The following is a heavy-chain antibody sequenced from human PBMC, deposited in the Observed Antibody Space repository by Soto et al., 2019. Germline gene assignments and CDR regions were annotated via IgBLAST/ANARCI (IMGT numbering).Heavy chain of an antibody. Sequence: PGESLKISCKGSGYSFTSYWIGWVRQMPGKGLEWMGIIYPGDSDTRYSPSFQGQVTISADKSISTAYLQWSSLKASDTAMYYCARQGSYYDFWSGYSTGSDYYYYMDVWGKGTTVTVSS. D-gene: IGHD3-3*01. CDR1: GYSFTSYW. CDR3: ARQGSYYDFWSGYSTGSDYYYYMDV. V-gene: IGHV5-51*01. CDR2: IYPGDSDT. J-gene: IGHJ6*03.